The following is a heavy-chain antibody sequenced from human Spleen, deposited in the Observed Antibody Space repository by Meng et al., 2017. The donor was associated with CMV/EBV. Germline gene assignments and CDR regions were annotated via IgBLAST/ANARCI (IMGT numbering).Heavy chain of an antibody. J-gene: IGHJ5*02. V-gene: IGHV4-30-4*08. CDR1: YY. D-gene: IGHD2-2*01. Sequence: YYWSWIRQPPGKSLEWIGYIYYSGSTHYNPSLRSRVTISVDKSKNQFSLKLYSVTAADTAVYFCARSFCRSTSCSAVLPTDNWFDPWGQGTLVTVSS. CDR3: ARSFCRSTSCSAVLPTDNWFDP. CDR2: IYYSGST.